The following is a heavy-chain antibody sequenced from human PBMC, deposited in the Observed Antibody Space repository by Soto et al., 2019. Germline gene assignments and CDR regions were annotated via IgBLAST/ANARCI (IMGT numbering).Heavy chain of an antibody. Sequence: QVPLVQSGAEVKKPGSLVTVSCKASGGTFSSYAIHWVRQAPGQGLEWMGGIIPMYGPAKYAQRFQGRVTITADESTTTVYMELTSLTSQDTAVYYCARVTSMVRGVIDNGFDPWGHGTLVTVSS. CDR2: IIPMYGPA. J-gene: IGHJ5*02. D-gene: IGHD3-10*01. CDR1: GGTFSSYA. V-gene: IGHV1-69*01. CDR3: ARVTSMVRGVIDNGFDP.